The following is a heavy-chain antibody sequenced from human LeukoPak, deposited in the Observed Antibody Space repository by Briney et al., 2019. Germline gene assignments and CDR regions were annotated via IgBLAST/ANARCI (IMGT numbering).Heavy chain of an antibody. D-gene: IGHD6-6*01. Sequence: SETLSLTCTVSGDSLRSGDYYWSWIGQPAGKGLEWIGRISSSGSTNYNPSLKSRVTISVGTSKNQFSLKLSSVTAADTAVYYCARVAARRIFDYWGQGTLVTVSS. CDR2: ISSSGST. V-gene: IGHV4-61*10. CDR1: GDSLRSGDYY. CDR3: ARVAARRIFDY. J-gene: IGHJ4*02.